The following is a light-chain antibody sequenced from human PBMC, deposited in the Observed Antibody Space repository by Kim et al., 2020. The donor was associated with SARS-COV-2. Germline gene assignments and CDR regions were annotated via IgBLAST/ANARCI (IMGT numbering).Light chain of an antibody. V-gene: IGKV1-5*03. CDR2: EAS. J-gene: IGKJ1*01. Sequence: DIQMTQSPSTLSASVGDRVTITCRASRSIGGLLAWYQQKPGKAPKLLIYEASTLKSGVPSRFSGSGFETEFTLTTSSLQPDDFATYYCQLYRSYPCTFGQGTKVDIK. CDR1: RSIGGL. CDR3: QLYRSYPCT.